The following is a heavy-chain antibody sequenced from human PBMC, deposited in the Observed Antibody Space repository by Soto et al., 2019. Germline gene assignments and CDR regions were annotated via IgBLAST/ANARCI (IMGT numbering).Heavy chain of an antibody. CDR2: INPNSGGT. D-gene: IGHD2-15*01. J-gene: IGHJ6*02. V-gene: IGHV1-2*04. CDR1: GYTFTGYY. Sequence: GPVKVSCKASGYTFTGYYMHWVRQAPGQGLEWMGWINPNSGGTNYAQKFQGWVTMTRDTSISTAYMELSRLRSDDTAVYYCARDLLHCSGGSCYGPLGYYYYGMDVWGQGTTVTVSS. CDR3: ARDLLHCSGGSCYGPLGYYYYGMDV.